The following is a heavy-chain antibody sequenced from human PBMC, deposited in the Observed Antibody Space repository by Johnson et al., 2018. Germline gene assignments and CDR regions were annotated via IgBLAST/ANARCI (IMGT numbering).Heavy chain of an antibody. Sequence: QVQLQESGPGLVKPSETLSLTCTVSGGSISSCYWSWIRQPPGKGLEWVGYIYYSGRTNYNPSLRSRVTISIATSKNQFSLKLSSVTAADTAVYYWARGPPLAATHYYYSYLDVWGKGATVTVSS. V-gene: IGHV4-59*01. D-gene: IGHD2-15*01. J-gene: IGHJ6*03. CDR3: ARGPPLAATHYYYSYLDV. CDR1: GGSISSCY. CDR2: IYYSGRT.